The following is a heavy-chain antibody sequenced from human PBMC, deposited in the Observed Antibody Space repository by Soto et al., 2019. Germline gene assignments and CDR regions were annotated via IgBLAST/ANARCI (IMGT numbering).Heavy chain of an antibody. Sequence: QVQLQESGPGLVKPSETLSLTCTVSGGSIGNSYWSWIRQSPGKGLEWIGYIYYSGSPNYNPSLKSRVSISVDTSKNQYSLKLSSVTAADTAVYYCARHSSSWPIFDYWGQGPLVIVSS. CDR3: ARHSSSWPIFDY. J-gene: IGHJ4*02. V-gene: IGHV4-59*08. CDR2: IYYSGSP. D-gene: IGHD6-13*01. CDR1: GGSIGNSY.